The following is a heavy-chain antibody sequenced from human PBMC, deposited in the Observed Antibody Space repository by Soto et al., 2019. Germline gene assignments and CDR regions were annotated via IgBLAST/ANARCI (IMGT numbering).Heavy chain of an antibody. CDR2: IIPIFGTA. V-gene: IGHV1-69*01. D-gene: IGHD3-10*01. Sequence: SVKGSCQASGGTFSSYAISWVRQAPGQGLEWMGGIIPIFGTANYAQKFQGRVTITADESTSTAYMELSSLRSEDTAVYYCANVEFGSDFDYWGQGTLVTVSS. CDR1: GGTFSSYA. CDR3: ANVEFGSDFDY. J-gene: IGHJ4*02.